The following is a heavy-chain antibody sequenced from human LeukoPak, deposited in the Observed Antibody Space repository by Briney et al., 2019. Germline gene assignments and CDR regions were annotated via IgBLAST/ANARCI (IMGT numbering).Heavy chain of an antibody. V-gene: IGHV4-34*01. D-gene: IGHD3-22*01. CDR3: ARMTYYYGSSGSN. CDR2: IKHSGST. J-gene: IGHJ4*02. Sequence: SETLSLTCAVYGGSFSGYYWSWIRQPPGKGLEWIGEIKHSGSTNYNPSLKSRVTILVDTSKNQFSLKLSSVTAADTAVYYCARMTYYYGSSGSNWGQGTLVTVSS. CDR1: GGSFSGYY.